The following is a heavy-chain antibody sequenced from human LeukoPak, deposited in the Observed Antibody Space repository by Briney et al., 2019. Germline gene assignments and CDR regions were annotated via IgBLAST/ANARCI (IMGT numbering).Heavy chain of an antibody. D-gene: IGHD3-3*01. J-gene: IGHJ3*02. CDR3: AKDLVVLRFLEWSPGDDAFDI. V-gene: IGHV3-30-3*01. CDR2: ISYDGSNK. Sequence: GGSLRLSCAAPGFTFSSYAMHWVRQAPGKGLEWVAVISYDGSNKYYADSVKGRFTISRDNSKNTLYLQMNSLRAEDTTVYYCAKDLVVLRFLEWSPGDDAFDIWGQGTMVTVSS. CDR1: GFTFSSYA.